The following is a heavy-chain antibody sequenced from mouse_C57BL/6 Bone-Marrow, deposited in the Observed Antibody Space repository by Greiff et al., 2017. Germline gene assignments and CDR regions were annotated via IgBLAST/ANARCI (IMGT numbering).Heavy chain of an antibody. Sequence: EVKLVESGGGLVKPGGSLKLSCAASGFTFSDYGMHWVRQAPEKGLEWVAYISRGSSTIYYADTVKGRFTISRDNAKNTLFLQMTSLRSEDTAMYYCARSYYGSSYDAMDYWGQGTSVTVSS. CDR1: GFTFSDYG. CDR3: ARSYYGSSYDAMDY. CDR2: ISRGSSTI. J-gene: IGHJ4*01. D-gene: IGHD1-1*01. V-gene: IGHV5-17*01.